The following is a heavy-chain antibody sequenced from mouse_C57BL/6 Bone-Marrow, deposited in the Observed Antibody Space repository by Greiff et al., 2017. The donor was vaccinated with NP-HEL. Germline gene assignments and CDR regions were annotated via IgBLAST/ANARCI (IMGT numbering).Heavy chain of an antibody. CDR1: GYTFTDYN. D-gene: IGHD2-4*01. J-gene: IGHJ4*01. Sequence: VQLKQSGPELVKPGASVKMSCKASGYTFTDYNMHWVKQSHGKSLEWIGYINPNNGGTSYNQKFKGKATLTVNKSSSTAYMELRSLTSEDSAVYYCAREGGLRRYAMDYWGQGTSVTVSS. CDR3: AREGGLRRYAMDY. V-gene: IGHV1-22*01. CDR2: INPNNGGT.